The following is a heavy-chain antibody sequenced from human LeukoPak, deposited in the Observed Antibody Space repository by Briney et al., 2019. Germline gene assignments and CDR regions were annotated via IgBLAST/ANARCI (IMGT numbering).Heavy chain of an antibody. CDR1: GFTFSYYA. D-gene: IGHD1-26*01. Sequence: GRSLRLSYAASGFTFSYYAMSWVRQAPGKGLEWVSAISGGGVGTYYADSVKGRFTISRDNSKNTLFLQMNSLRAEDTAVYYCARGGSYLSAFDIWGQGTMVTVSS. CDR3: ARGGSYLSAFDI. J-gene: IGHJ3*02. V-gene: IGHV3-23*01. CDR2: ISGGGVGT.